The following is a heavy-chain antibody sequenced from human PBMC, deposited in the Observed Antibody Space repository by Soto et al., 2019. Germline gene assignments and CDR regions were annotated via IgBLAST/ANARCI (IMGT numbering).Heavy chain of an antibody. J-gene: IGHJ3*02. CDR1: GFTFSSYG. D-gene: IGHD3-10*01. CDR2: IWYDGSNK. Sequence: SLRLSCAASGFTFSSYGMHWVRQAPGKGLEWVAVIWYDGSNKYYADSVKGRFTISRDNSKNTLYLQMNSLRAEDTAVYHCAREPGMVRDAFDIWGQGAMVTVSS. V-gene: IGHV3-33*01. CDR3: AREPGMVRDAFDI.